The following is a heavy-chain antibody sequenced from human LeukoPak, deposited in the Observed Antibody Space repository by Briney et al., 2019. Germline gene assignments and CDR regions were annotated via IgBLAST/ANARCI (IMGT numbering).Heavy chain of an antibody. CDR3: ASLYHYDFWSGYYLGAFDI. J-gene: IGHJ3*02. CDR1: GYSISSGYN. V-gene: IGHV4-38-2*02. D-gene: IGHD3-3*01. CDR2: IYHSGST. Sequence: MSSETLSLTCTVSGYSISSGYNWGWIRQPPGKGLEWIGSIYHSGSTYYNPSLKSRVTISVDTSKNQFSLKLSSVTAADTAVYYCASLYHYDFWSGYYLGAFDIWGRGTMVTVSS.